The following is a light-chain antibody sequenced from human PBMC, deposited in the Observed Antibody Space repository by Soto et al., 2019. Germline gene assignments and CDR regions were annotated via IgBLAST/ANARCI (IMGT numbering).Light chain of an antibody. Sequence: QSVLTQPASVSGSPGQSITISCTGTNSDVGSYNLVSWYQQHPGKAPKLMIYEGSKRPSGVSNRFSGSKSGNTASLTISGLQAEDEADYYCCSFAGSGTLVFDGGTMLTVL. CDR3: CSFAGSGTLV. CDR1: NSDVGSYNL. J-gene: IGLJ2*01. CDR2: EGS. V-gene: IGLV2-23*01.